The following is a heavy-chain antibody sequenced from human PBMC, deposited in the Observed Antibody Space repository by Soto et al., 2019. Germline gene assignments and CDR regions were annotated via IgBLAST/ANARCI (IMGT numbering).Heavy chain of an antibody. D-gene: IGHD3-22*01. CDR1: GFTFSSYW. CDR3: ARAHLQYYYDSSGYYQTFDY. CDR2: IKQDGSEK. J-gene: IGHJ4*02. V-gene: IGHV3-7*03. Sequence: GGSLRLSCAASGFTFSSYWMSWVRQAPGKGLEWVVNIKQDGSEKYYVDALKGRFTISRDNAKNSLYLQMNSLRAEDTAVYYCARAHLQYYYDSSGYYQTFDYWGQGTLVTVSS.